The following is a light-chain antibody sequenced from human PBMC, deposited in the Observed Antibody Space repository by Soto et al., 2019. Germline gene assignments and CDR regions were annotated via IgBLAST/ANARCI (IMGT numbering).Light chain of an antibody. CDR2: AAS. Sequence: DIQVTQSPSSLSASVGDRVTITCRASQSISNSLNWYQQKPGKAPKLLIYAASSLQSGVPSRFSGSGSGTDFTLTISSLQPEDFATYYCQQSYSTPLTFGGGTKVDI. V-gene: IGKV1-39*01. J-gene: IGKJ4*01. CDR1: QSISNS. CDR3: QQSYSTPLT.